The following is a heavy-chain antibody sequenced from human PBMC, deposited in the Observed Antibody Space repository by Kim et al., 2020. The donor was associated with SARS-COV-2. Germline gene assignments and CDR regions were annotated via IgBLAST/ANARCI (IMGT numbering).Heavy chain of an antibody. Sequence: GGSLRLSCAASGFTFSSYAMHWVRQAPGKGLEWVAVISYDGSNKYYADSVKGRFTISRDNSKNTLYLQMNSLRAEDTAVYYCARDRVWFGELGWWGQGTLVTVSS. CDR3: ARDRVWFGELGW. J-gene: IGHJ4*02. V-gene: IGHV3-30-3*01. D-gene: IGHD3-10*01. CDR2: ISYDGSNK. CDR1: GFTFSSYA.